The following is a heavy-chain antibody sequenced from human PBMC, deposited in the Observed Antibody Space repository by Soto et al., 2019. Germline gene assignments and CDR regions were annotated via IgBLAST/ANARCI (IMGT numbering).Heavy chain of an antibody. CDR1: GFSLSDRV. Sequence: QVPLVESGGGVVQPGRSLRLSCAASGFSLSDRVMHWVRQAPGKGLEGVALIAHDESNKDYADSVKGRSTIPRDISKNTLYLQRDSRRAEDTAGYHCAREDESSGYAGTFHHRGQGTLVTVSS. J-gene: IGHJ1*01. CDR3: AREDESSGYAGTFHH. CDR2: IAHDESNK. V-gene: IGHV3-30*03. D-gene: IGHD3-22*01.